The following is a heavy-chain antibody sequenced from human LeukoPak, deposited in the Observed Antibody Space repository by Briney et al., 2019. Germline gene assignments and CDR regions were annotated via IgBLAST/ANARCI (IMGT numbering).Heavy chain of an antibody. V-gene: IGHV3-30-3*01. CDR1: GFTFSSYA. J-gene: IGHJ4*02. CDR2: ISYDGSNK. D-gene: IGHD6-13*01. CDR3: AKDLREAAAGSTDY. Sequence: PGGSLRLSCAASGFTFSSYAMHWVRQAPGKGLEWVAVISYDGSNKYYADSVKGRFTISRDNSKNTLYLQMNSLRAEDTAVYYCAKDLREAAAGSTDYWGQGTLVTVSS.